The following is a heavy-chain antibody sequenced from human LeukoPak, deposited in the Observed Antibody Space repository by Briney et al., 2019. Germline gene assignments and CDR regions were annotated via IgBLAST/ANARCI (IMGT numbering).Heavy chain of an antibody. V-gene: IGHV1-18*01. CDR3: AKEGSFSGTPGYHYYYGMDV. Sequence: GASVKVSCKASGYTFTNYGISWVRQAPGQGLEWMGWISTYNGNTNYAQKLQGRVTMTTDTSTSTAYMELRCLRSDDTAVYYCAKEGSFSGTPGYHYYYGMDVWGQGTTVTVSS. D-gene: IGHD3-10*01. CDR1: GYTFTNYG. CDR2: ISTYNGNT. J-gene: IGHJ6*02.